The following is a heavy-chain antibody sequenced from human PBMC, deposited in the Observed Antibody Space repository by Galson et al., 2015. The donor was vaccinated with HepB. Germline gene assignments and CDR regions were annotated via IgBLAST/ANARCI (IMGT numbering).Heavy chain of an antibody. V-gene: IGHV1-69*04. D-gene: IGHD2-21*02. J-gene: IGHJ3*02. CDR3: ASGLYCGGDCYPGYGAFDI. CDR2: IIPILGIA. CDR1: GGTFSSYA. Sequence: SVKVSCKASGGTFSSYAISWVRQAPGQGLEWMGRIIPILGIANYAQKFQGRVTITADKSTSTAYMELSSLRSDDTAVYYCASGLYCGGDCYPGYGAFDIWGQGTMVTVSS.